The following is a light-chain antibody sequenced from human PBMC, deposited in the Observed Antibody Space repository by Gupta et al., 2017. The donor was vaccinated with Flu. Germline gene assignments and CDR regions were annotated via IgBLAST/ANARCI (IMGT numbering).Light chain of an antibody. CDR1: NSNIGQKY. CDR2: ENN. CDR3: AAWDVSLNAGA. V-gene: IGLV1-51*01. J-gene: IGLJ3*02. Sequence: QSVLTQPPSVSAAPGQKVTISCSGTNSNIGQKYVSWYQYLPGSAPKLLIYENNKRPSGIPDRFSGSKSGTSATLDITGLQTGDEAGYYCAAWDVSLNAGAFGGGTKLTVL.